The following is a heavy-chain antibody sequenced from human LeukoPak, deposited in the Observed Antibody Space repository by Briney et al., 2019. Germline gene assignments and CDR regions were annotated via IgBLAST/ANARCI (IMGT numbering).Heavy chain of an antibody. CDR2: INPSGGST. Sequence: ASVKVSCKASGYTFTSYYMHWVRQAPGQGLEWMGIINPSGGSTSYAQKFQGRVTMTRDTSTSTVYMELSSLRSEDTAVYYCARTLTTTTGNYYYYGMDVWGKGTTVTVSS. V-gene: IGHV1-46*01. J-gene: IGHJ6*04. CDR1: GYTFTSYY. D-gene: IGHD1-14*01. CDR3: ARTLTTTTGNYYYYGMDV.